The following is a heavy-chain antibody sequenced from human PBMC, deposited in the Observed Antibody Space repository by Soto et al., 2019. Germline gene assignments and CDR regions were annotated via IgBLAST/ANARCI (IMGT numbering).Heavy chain of an antibody. J-gene: IGHJ4*02. CDR2: ISANNGNT. Sequence: ASVKVSCKAPGGTFSSYAISWVRQAPGQGLEWMGWISANNGNTNYAQKLQGRVTMTTDTSTSTAYMELRSLRSDDTAVYYCARWSDQVKDYWGQGTLVTVSS. CDR3: ARWSDQVKDY. D-gene: IGHD2-2*01. V-gene: IGHV1-18*01. CDR1: GGTFSSYA.